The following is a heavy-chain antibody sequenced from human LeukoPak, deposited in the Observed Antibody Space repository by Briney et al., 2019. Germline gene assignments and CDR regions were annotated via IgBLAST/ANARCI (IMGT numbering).Heavy chain of an antibody. J-gene: IGHJ4*02. V-gene: IGHV4-59*08. CDR2: IYYSGST. Sequence: SETLSLTCTVSGGSISSYYWSWIRQPPGKGLEWIGHIYYSGSTNYNPSLKSRVTISVDTSKNQFSLKLSSVTAADTAVYYCARQNLDFWSGYPYYFDYWGQGTLVTVSS. D-gene: IGHD3-3*01. CDR1: GGSISSYY. CDR3: ARQNLDFWSGYPYYFDY.